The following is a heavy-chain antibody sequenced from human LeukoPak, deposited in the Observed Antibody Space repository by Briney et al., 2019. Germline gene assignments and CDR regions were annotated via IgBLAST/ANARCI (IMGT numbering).Heavy chain of an antibody. D-gene: IGHD3-22*01. CDR2: INPSGGST. CDR1: GYTFTSYY. Sequence: ASVKVSCKASGYTFTSYYMHWVRQAPGQGLEWMGIINPSGGSTSYAQKFQGRVTMTRDMSTSTVYMELSSLRSEDTAVYYCARTGYYYDSSGYYPNWFDPWGQGTPVTVSS. J-gene: IGHJ5*02. V-gene: IGHV1-46*01. CDR3: ARTGYYYDSSGYYPNWFDP.